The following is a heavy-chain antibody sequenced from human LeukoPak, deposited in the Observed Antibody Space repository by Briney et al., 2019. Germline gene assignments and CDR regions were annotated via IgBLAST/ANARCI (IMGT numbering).Heavy chain of an antibody. CDR2: IIPIFGTA. J-gene: IGHJ5*02. CDR1: GYTFTSYG. Sequence: SVKVSCKASGYTFTSYGISWVRQAPGQGLEWMGGIIPIFGTANYAQKFQGRVTITADESTSTAYMELSSLRSEDTAVYYCARDGNGYYDSSGYPPGGWFDPWGQGTLVTVSS. D-gene: IGHD3-22*01. CDR3: ARDGNGYYDSSGYPPGGWFDP. V-gene: IGHV1-69*13.